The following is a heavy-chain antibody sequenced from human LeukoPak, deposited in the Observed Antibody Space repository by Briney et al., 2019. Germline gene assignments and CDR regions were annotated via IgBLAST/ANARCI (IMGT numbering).Heavy chain of an antibody. CDR1: GYSFTTYY. V-gene: IGHV1-2*02. Sequence: ASVKVSCKASGYSFTTYYVHWVRQAPGQGLEWMGWINPNNGGTNYAQKFQGRVTMTRDTSITTAYMELSRLISDDTAVYYCARGAYYYDSSAYYIFWGQGTLVTVSS. D-gene: IGHD3-22*01. CDR2: INPNNGGT. J-gene: IGHJ4*02. CDR3: ARGAYYYDSSAYYIF.